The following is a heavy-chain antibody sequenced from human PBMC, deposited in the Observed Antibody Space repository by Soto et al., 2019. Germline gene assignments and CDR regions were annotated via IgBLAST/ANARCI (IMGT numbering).Heavy chain of an antibody. D-gene: IGHD6-13*01. CDR3: ARRIAAAGTYWFDP. V-gene: IGHV4-34*01. J-gene: IGHJ5*02. Sequence: QVQLQQWGAGLLKPSETLSLTCAVYGGSFSGYYWSWIRQPPGKGLEWIGEINHSGSTNYNPSLNSRVTIPVDTSKNQFSLKLSSVTAADTAVYYCARRIAAAGTYWFDPWGQGTLVTVSS. CDR1: GGSFSGYY. CDR2: INHSGST.